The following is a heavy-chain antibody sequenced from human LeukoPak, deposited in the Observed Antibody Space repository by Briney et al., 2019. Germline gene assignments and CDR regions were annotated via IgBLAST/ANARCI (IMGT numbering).Heavy chain of an antibody. CDR3: VRGNSWLDY. CDR2: IWYDGSNK. V-gene: IGHV3-33*01. J-gene: IGHJ4*02. CDR1: GFTFSNSG. Sequence: PGGSLRLSCAASGFTFSNSGMHWVRQAPGKGLEWVAVIWYDGSNKYYADSVKGRFTISRDNSKNTLYLQMSSLRGEDTAKYYCVRGNSWLDYWGQGTLVTVSS. D-gene: IGHD6-13*01.